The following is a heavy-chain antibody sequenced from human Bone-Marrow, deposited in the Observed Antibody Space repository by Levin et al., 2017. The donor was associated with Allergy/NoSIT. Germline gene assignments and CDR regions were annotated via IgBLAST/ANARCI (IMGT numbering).Heavy chain of an antibody. J-gene: IGHJ4*02. Sequence: RASVKVSCKTSGYTFSKYAITWVRQAPGQGLEWMGWITAYDGNTKYSQNFQGRVTLTVDTSTGTAYMELRSLRSDDTAVYYCARNNRAGRGPALYWGQGTLATVSS. D-gene: IGHD2/OR15-2a*01. CDR2: ITAYDGNT. CDR3: ARNNRAGRGPALY. CDR1: GYTFSKYA. V-gene: IGHV1-18*01.